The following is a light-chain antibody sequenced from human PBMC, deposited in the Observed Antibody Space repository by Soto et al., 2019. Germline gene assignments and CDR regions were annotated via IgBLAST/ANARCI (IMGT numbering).Light chain of an antibody. CDR1: QSVSSSY. CDR3: QQYGSSLIT. CDR2: DAS. Sequence: EIVFTQSPGTLSLAPGERATLSCRASQSVSSSYLAWYQQKPGQAPRLLIYDASNRATGIPARFSGSGYGTDFTLTISRLEPEDFAVYYCQQYGSSLITFGQGTRLEIK. J-gene: IGKJ5*01. V-gene: IGKV3-20*01.